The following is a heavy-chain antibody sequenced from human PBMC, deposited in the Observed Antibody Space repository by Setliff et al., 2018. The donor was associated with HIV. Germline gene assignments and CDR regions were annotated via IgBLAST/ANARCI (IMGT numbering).Heavy chain of an antibody. CDR1: GGSISRHN. Sequence: PSETLSLTCSVSGGSISRHNWSWIRQPPGEGLEWIGEINHSGSTNYNPSLKSRVTISIDTSKNRFFLKLNSVTAADTAIYYCARDLHQPGYFYYVDVWGKGTAVTVSS. J-gene: IGHJ6*04. V-gene: IGHV4-59*11. CDR3: ARDLHQPGYFYYVDV. D-gene: IGHD3-16*01. CDR2: INHSGST.